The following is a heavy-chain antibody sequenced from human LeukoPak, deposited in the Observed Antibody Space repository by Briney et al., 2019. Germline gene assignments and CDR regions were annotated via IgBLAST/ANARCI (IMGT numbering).Heavy chain of an antibody. CDR1: GFRFNNYA. V-gene: IGHV3-23*01. Sequence: GGSLRLFLFTAGFRFNNYALKLVRQGSGKGLGWVSRIIGRSGCTFYADSVKGRFTISRDKSKNTLYLQMNSLRAEDTSVYYCAKGAYDYIEIAYFDYWGQGSLVTVSS. CDR2: IIGRSGCT. J-gene: IGHJ4*02. D-gene: IGHD5-12*01. CDR3: AKGAYDYIEIAYFDY.